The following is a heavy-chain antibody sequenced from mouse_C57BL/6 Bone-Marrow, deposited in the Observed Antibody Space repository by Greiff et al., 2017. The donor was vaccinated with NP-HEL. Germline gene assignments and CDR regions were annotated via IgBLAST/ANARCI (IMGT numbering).Heavy chain of an antibody. CDR3: AGDYDGYWYFDV. J-gene: IGHJ1*03. CDR2: IPHSGET. Sequence: VQLQESGPGLVKPSQSLFLTCSITGFPITSGYYWIWIRQSPGKPLEWMGYIPHSGETFYNPSLQRPISITRETSKNQFFLQLNSVTTEDTAMYYCAGDYDGYWYFDVWGTGTTVTVSS. D-gene: IGHD2-3*01. CDR1: GFPITSGYY. V-gene: IGHV12-3*01.